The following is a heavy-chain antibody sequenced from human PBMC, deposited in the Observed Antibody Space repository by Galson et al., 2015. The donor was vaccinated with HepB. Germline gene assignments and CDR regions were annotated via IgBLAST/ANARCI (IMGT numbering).Heavy chain of an antibody. Sequence: SLRLSCAASGFTFSSYGMHWVRQAPGKGLEWVAVIWYDGSNKYYADSVKGRFTISRDNSKNTLYLQMNSLRAEDTAVYYCARDSQQLVRPFDYWGQGTLVTVSS. V-gene: IGHV3-33*08. D-gene: IGHD6-13*01. CDR1: GFTFSSYG. CDR2: IWYDGSNK. CDR3: ARDSQQLVRPFDY. J-gene: IGHJ4*02.